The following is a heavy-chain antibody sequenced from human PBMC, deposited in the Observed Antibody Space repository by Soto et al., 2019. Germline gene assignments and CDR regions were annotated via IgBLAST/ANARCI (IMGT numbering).Heavy chain of an antibody. D-gene: IGHD4-17*01. V-gene: IGHV3-21*06. CDR2: IHRASTYI. J-gene: IGHJ4*02. CDR3: ARRAVKTYHFFDY. Sequence: PGGSLRLSWATSGFTFSIFDMYWVRQAPGKGLEWVSSIHRASTYIYYADSVRGRFTISRDNAKSSLYLQMNSLTVEDTAVYYCARRAVKTYHFFDYWGQGAMVTVSS. CDR1: GFTFSIFD.